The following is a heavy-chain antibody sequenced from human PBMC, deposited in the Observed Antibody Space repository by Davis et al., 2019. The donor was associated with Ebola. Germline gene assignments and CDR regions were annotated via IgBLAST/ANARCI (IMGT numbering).Heavy chain of an antibody. CDR3: AKDKTMATHYWYFDL. V-gene: IGHV3-21*01. CDR1: GFSISNYG. J-gene: IGHJ2*01. CDR2: ISSSSRDR. Sequence: GESLKISCVVSGFSISNYGMNWVRQAPGRGLEWVSFISSSSRDRYYADSVKGRFTISRDNAKDSLYLQMNSLRAEDTAVYYCAKDKTMATHYWYFDLWGRGTLVTVSS. D-gene: IGHD4/OR15-4a*01.